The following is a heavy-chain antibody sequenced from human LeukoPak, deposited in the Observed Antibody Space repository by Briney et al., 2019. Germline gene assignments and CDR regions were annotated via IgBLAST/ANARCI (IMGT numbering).Heavy chain of an antibody. J-gene: IGHJ3*02. CDR3: ARHGRGSRSPNAFDI. V-gene: IGHV5-51*01. Sequence: ESLKISCKGSGYSFTDYWIGWVRQMPGEGLQWMGIIYPDDSDIRYSPSFQGQVTISADKSIITAYLQWSSLKASDTAMYYCARHGRGSRSPNAFDIWGQGTMVSVSS. D-gene: IGHD3-10*01. CDR1: GYSFTDYW. CDR2: IYPDDSDI.